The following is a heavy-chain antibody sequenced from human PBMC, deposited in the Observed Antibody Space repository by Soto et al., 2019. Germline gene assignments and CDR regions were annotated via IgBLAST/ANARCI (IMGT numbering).Heavy chain of an antibody. V-gene: IGHV1-69*13. Sequence: ASVKVSCKASGGTFSSYAISWVRQAPGQGLEWMGGIIPIFGTANYAQKFQGRVTITADESTSTAYMELSSLRSEDPAVYYCARDRQLVATYYYYYGMDVWGQGTTVTVSS. CDR2: IIPIFGTA. CDR1: GGTFSSYA. D-gene: IGHD6-6*01. CDR3: ARDRQLVATYYYYYGMDV. J-gene: IGHJ6*02.